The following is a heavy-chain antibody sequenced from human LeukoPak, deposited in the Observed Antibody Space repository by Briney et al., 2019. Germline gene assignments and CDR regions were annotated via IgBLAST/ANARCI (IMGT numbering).Heavy chain of an antibody. D-gene: IGHD3-9*01. V-gene: IGHV4-59*01. CDR1: GGSISSYY. CDR2: IYYSGST. J-gene: IGHJ4*02. CDR3: ARASDILTGYVYFDY. Sequence: SETLSLTCTVSGGSISSYYWSWIRQPPGKGLEWIGYIYYSGSTNYNPSLKSRVTISVDTSKIQSSLKLSSVTAADTAVYYCARASDILTGYVYFDYWGQGTLVTVSS.